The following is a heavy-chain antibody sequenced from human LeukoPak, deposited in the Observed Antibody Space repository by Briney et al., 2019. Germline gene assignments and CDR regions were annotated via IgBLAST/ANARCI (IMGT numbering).Heavy chain of an antibody. CDR1: GFTFRSYA. CDR2: ISDDGGST. CDR3: ARACSGGSCYLAAFDM. Sequence: PGGSLRLSCAAAGFTFRSYAMSWVRQAPGKGLEWVSAISDDGGSTYYADSVKGRFTISRDNSKNTLFLQMNSLRAEDTAVYYCARACSGGSCYLAAFDMWGRGTMVTVSS. J-gene: IGHJ3*02. V-gene: IGHV3-23*01. D-gene: IGHD2-15*01.